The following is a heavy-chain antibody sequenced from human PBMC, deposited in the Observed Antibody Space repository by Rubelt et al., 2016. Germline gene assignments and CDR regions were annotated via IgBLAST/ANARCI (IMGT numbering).Heavy chain of an antibody. CDR2: IYYSGST. CDR3: ARGLYATRMAS. Sequence: QVQLQESGPGLVKPSETLSLTCTVSGGSISTYYWSWIRQPPGKGLEWIGSIYYSGSTYYNPSLKSRVSMSIDTSKNQFSLKLSSVSAADTAVYYCARGLYATRMASGGQGTLVTVSS. J-gene: IGHJ4*02. CDR1: GGSISTYY. V-gene: IGHV4-59*12. D-gene: IGHD3-16*01.